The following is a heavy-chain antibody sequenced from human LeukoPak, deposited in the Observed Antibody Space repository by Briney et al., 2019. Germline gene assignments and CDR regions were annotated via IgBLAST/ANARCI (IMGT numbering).Heavy chain of an antibody. V-gene: IGHV4-39*01. CDR2: IYYNGKT. CDR1: GGAITDSNYY. Sequence: SETLSLTCTDSGGAITDSNYYWGWIRQPPGEGLEWIGNIYYNGKTFYNESVKSRVTISVDTSKNQFSLKLSSVTAADTALFYCARYSGSHYAFDIWGQGTMVTVSS. CDR3: ARYSGSHYAFDI. J-gene: IGHJ3*02. D-gene: IGHD1-26*01.